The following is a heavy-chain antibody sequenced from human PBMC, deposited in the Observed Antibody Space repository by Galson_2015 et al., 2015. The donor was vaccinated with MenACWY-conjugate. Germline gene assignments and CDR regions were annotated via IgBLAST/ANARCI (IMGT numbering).Heavy chain of an antibody. J-gene: IGHJ1*01. Sequence: SLRLSCAASGFTFDDYTMHWVRQAPGKGLEWVSVISWDGGSTYYADSVKGRFTISRDNSKNPLYLQMNSLRTEDTALYYCAKDMGEGGGNSGRYFQHWGQGTLVTVSS. D-gene: IGHD4-23*01. CDR1: GFTFDDYT. V-gene: IGHV3-43*01. CDR2: ISWDGGST. CDR3: AKDMGEGGGNSGRYFQH.